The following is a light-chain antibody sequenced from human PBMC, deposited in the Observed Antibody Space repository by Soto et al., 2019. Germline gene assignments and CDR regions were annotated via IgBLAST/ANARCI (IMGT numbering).Light chain of an antibody. CDR1: QSVISY. CDR2: DAS. Sequence: TQSPSTVSLSPGERATLSCMASQSVISYLAWYQQKPCQAPRLLIYDASNRANGIPARFSGSGSGKDFNLTISSLEPEDFAVYYCPQRSKWPPTFGQGTKVDIK. J-gene: IGKJ1*01. V-gene: IGKV3-11*01. CDR3: PQRSKWPPT.